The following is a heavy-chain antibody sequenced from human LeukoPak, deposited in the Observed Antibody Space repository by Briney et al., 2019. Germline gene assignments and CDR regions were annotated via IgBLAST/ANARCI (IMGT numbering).Heavy chain of an antibody. CDR3: ARRDSSGWYYFDH. Sequence: PGGSLRLSCAASGFTFSNYWMTWVRQAPGKGLEWVANIKRDGSESYYMDSAKGRFTVSRDNAKNSLYLQMNSLGAEDSALYFCARRDSSGWYYFDHWGPGTLVTVSS. J-gene: IGHJ4*02. D-gene: IGHD6-19*01. V-gene: IGHV3-7*01. CDR2: IKRDGSES. CDR1: GFTFSNYW.